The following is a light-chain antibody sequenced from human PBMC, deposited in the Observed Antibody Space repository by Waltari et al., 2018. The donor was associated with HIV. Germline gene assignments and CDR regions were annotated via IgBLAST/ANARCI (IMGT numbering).Light chain of an antibody. Sequence: DIQMTQSPSSLSASVGDRVTITCRASQGISNHLAWYQQKPGKVPKLLIYAASTLQSGVSSRFSGSGSGTDFTLTISSLQPEDGATYYCQKYNSAPWTFGQGTKVEIK. CDR1: QGISNH. CDR2: AAS. CDR3: QKYNSAPWT. J-gene: IGKJ1*01. V-gene: IGKV1-27*01.